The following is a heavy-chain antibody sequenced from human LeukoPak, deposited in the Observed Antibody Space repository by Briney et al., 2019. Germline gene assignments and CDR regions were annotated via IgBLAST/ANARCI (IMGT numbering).Heavy chain of an antibody. V-gene: IGHV1-69*13. J-gene: IGHJ3*02. D-gene: IGHD5-12*01. Sequence: GASVKVSCKASGGTFSSYAISWVRQAPGQGLEWMGGIIPIFGTANYAQKFQGRVTITADESTSTAYTELSSLRSEDTAVYYCARMGLPPRAFDIWGQGTMVTVSS. CDR2: IIPIFGTA. CDR3: ARMGLPPRAFDI. CDR1: GGTFSSYA.